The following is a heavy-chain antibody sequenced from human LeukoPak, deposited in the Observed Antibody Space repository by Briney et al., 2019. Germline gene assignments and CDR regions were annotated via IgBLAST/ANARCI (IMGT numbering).Heavy chain of an antibody. CDR2: IWYDGSNK. CDR1: GFTFSRYG. J-gene: IGHJ4*02. Sequence: GRSLRLSCAASGFTFSRYGMHWVRQAPGKGLEWVAVIWYDGSNKYYADSVKGRFTISKDNSKNTLYLQMNSLRAEDTAVYYCARDLGYCSGGSCYPRGFDYWGQGTLVTVSS. D-gene: IGHD2-15*01. CDR3: ARDLGYCSGGSCYPRGFDY. V-gene: IGHV3-33*01.